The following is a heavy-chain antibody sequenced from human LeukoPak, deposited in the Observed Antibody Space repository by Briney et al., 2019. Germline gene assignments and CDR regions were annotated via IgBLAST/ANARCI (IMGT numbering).Heavy chain of an antibody. CDR3: AKDQKIVVVVAATCFDP. V-gene: IGHV3-23*01. CDR2: ISGSGGST. J-gene: IGHJ5*02. CDR1: GFTFSNYA. Sequence: TGGSLRLSCAASGFTFSNYAMSWVRQAPGKGLEWVSAISGSGGSTHYADSVKGRFTISRDNSKNTLYLQMNSLRAEDTAVYYCAKDQKIVVVVAATCFDPWGQGTLVTVSS. D-gene: IGHD2-15*01.